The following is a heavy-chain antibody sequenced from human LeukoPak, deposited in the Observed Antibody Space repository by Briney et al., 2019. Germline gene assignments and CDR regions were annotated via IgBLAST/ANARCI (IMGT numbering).Heavy chain of an antibody. Sequence: GRSLRLSCAASGFTFDDYAMHWVRQAPGKGLEWDSGISWNSGSIGYADSVKGRFTISRDNAKNSLYLQMNSLRAEDTALYYCAKDGGSNYLYYFDYWGQGTLVTVSS. D-gene: IGHD4-11*01. CDR1: GFTFDDYA. CDR3: AKDGGSNYLYYFDY. V-gene: IGHV3-9*01. J-gene: IGHJ4*02. CDR2: ISWNSGSI.